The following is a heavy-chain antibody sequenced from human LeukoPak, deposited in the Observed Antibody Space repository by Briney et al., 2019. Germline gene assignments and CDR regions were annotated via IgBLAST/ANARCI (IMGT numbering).Heavy chain of an antibody. CDR2: IKSKTDGGTT. CDR3: TTDRRFLEWLLIPYYYYYMDV. V-gene: IGHV3-15*01. J-gene: IGHJ6*03. CDR1: GFTFSNAW. Sequence: GGSLRLSCAASGFTFSNAWMSWVRQAPGKGLEWVGRIKSKTDGGTTDYAAPVKGRFTISRDDSKNTLYLQMNSLKTEDTAVYYCTTDRRFLEWLLIPYYYYYMDVWGKGTTVTVSS. D-gene: IGHD3-3*01.